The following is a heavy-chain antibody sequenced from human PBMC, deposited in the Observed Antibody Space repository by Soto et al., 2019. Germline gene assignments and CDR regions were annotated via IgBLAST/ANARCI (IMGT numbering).Heavy chain of an antibody. J-gene: IGHJ6*02. D-gene: IGHD1-26*01. CDR1: GFTFSSYA. Sequence: GSLRLSCAASGFTFSSYAMHWVRQAPVKGLEWVAVISYGGSNKYYADSVKGRFTISRDNSKNTLYLQMNSLSAEDTAVYYCAKDVRGSYYKTYSYYDMYVCGQGTTVTVSS. CDR2: ISYGGSNK. CDR3: AKDVRGSYYKTYSYYDMYV. V-gene: IGHV3-30-3*01.